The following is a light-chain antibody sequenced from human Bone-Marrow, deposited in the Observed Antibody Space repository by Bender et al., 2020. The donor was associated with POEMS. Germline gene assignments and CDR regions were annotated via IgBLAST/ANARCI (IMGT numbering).Light chain of an antibody. CDR2: EGS. CDR1: SSDVGSFNL. Sequence: QSALTQPASVSGSPGQSITISCTGSSSDVGSFNLVSWYQQHPGKAPKLMIYEGSNRPSGVSSRFSASKSGNTASLTISGLLAEDEADYYCCSYVVGSTLLFGGGTKLTVL. CDR3: CSYVVGSTLL. J-gene: IGLJ2*01. V-gene: IGLV2-23*01.